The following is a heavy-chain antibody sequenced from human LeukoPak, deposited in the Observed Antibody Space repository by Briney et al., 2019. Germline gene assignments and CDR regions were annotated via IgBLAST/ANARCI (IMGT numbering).Heavy chain of an antibody. CDR2: ISSSSSYI. CDR1: GFTFSSYS. V-gene: IGHV3-21*01. Sequence: GGSLRLSCAASGFTFSSYSMNWVRQAPGKGLEWVSSISSSSSYIYYADSVKGRFTISRDNAKNSLYLQMNSLRAEDTAVYYCARGRDDFWSGSPDYWGQGTLVTVTS. J-gene: IGHJ4*02. CDR3: ARGRDDFWSGSPDY. D-gene: IGHD3-3*01.